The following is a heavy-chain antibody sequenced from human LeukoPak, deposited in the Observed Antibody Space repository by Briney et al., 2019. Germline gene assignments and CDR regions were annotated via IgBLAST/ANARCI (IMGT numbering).Heavy chain of an antibody. CDR1: GYSITSGFD. Sequence: PSETLSLTCSVSGYSITSGFDWGWIRQPPGKGLEWIGYIYYSGSTNYNPSLKSRVTISVDTSKNQFSLKLSSVTAADTAVYYCARYYGSGSYDYWGQGTLVTVSS. J-gene: IGHJ4*02. CDR3: ARYYGSGSYDY. CDR2: IYYSGST. V-gene: IGHV4-61*01. D-gene: IGHD3-10*01.